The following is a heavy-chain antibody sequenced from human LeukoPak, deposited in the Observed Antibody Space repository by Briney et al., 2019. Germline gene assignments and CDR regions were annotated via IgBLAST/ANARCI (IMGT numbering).Heavy chain of an antibody. J-gene: IGHJ4*02. D-gene: IGHD3-22*01. V-gene: IGHV3-21*01. CDR1: GFTFSSYS. CDR2: ISSSSSYI. CDR3: ARPGSITMMGAIDY. Sequence: GGSLRLSCAASGFTFSSYSMNWVRQAPGKGLEWVSSISSSSSYIYYADSVKGRFTISRDNAKNSLYLQMNSLRAEDTAVYYCARPGSITMMGAIDYWGQGTLVTVSS.